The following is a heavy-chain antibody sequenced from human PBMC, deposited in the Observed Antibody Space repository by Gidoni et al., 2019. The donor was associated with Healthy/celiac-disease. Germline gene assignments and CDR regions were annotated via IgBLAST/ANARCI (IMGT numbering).Heavy chain of an antibody. CDR2: IYYSGST. V-gene: IGHV4-39*01. Sequence: QLQLQESGPGLVKPSETLSLTCTVSGGSISSSSYYWGWIRQPPGKGLEWIGSIYYSGSTYYNPSLKSRVTISVDTSKNQFSRKLSSVTAADTAVYYCVQGYYDILTGSDAFDIWGQGTMVTVSS. CDR1: GGSISSSSYY. D-gene: IGHD3-9*01. CDR3: VQGYYDILTGSDAFDI. J-gene: IGHJ3*02.